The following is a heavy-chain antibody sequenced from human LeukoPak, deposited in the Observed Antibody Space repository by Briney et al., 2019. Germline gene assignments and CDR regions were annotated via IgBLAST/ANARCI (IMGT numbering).Heavy chain of an antibody. CDR2: IIPIFGTA. V-gene: IGHV1-69*01. CDR3: AGIIVVVPEVDYYYYYLDV. Sequence: SVKVSCKASGGTFSRYAISWVRQAPGQGLEWMGGIIPIFGTANFAQKFQGRVTITAGESTSTAYMELSSLRSEDTAVYYCAGIIVVVPEVDYYYYYLDVWSKGTTVT. J-gene: IGHJ6*03. CDR1: GGTFSRYA. D-gene: IGHD2-2*01.